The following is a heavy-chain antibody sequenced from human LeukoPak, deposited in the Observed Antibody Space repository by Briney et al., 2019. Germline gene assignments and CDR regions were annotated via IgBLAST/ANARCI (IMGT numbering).Heavy chain of an antibody. D-gene: IGHD2-15*01. CDR1: GFTFSSYW. V-gene: IGHV3-74*01. CDR3: AKPYGREYYFDY. CDR2: INSDGSST. J-gene: IGHJ4*02. Sequence: GGSLRLSCAASGFTFSSYWMSWVRQAPGKGLVWVSRINSDGSSTSYADSVKGRFTISRDNAKNTLYLQMNSLRAEDTAVYYCAKPYGREYYFDYWGQGTLVTVSS.